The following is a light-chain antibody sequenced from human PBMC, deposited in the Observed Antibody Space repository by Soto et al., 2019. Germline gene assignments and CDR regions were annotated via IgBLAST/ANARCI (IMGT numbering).Light chain of an antibody. CDR2: AAS. J-gene: IGKJ4*01. V-gene: IGKV1-39*01. Sequence: DIQMTQSPSSLSASVGDRVTITCRARQSISNYLNWYQLKPGKVAKLLIYAASTLKTGVPSRFSGSGSGTDFTLTISSLQPDDSASYYCQQSYSSWATFGGGTKVEIK. CDR1: QSISNY. CDR3: QQSYSSWAT.